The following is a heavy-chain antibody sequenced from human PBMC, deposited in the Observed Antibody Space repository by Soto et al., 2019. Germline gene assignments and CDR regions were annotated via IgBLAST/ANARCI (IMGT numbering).Heavy chain of an antibody. J-gene: IGHJ4*02. CDR3: AREKITGLFDY. CDR1: GGSISGYY. CDR2: INHSGST. D-gene: IGHD2-8*02. Sequence: SETLSLTCTVSGGSISGYYWTWIRQPPGTGLEWIGEINHSGSTNYNPSLKSRVTISVDTSKNQFSLKLTSVTAADTAVYYCAREKITGLFDYWGQRTLVTVSS. V-gene: IGHV4-34*01.